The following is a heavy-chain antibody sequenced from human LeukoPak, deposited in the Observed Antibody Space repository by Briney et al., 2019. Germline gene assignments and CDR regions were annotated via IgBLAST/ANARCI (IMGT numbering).Heavy chain of an antibody. Sequence: GGSLRLSCAASGFTFSSYSMNWVRQAPGKGLEWVSSISSSSSYIYYADSVKGRFTISRDNAKNSLYLQMNSLRAEDTAVYYCAKSSTPGIAAGGTLDYWGQGTLVTVSS. J-gene: IGHJ4*02. CDR1: GFTFSSYS. D-gene: IGHD6-13*01. CDR2: ISSSSSYI. CDR3: AKSSTPGIAAGGTLDY. V-gene: IGHV3-21*01.